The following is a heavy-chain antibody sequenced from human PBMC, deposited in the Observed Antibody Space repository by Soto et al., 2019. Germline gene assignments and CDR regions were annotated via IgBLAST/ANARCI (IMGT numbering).Heavy chain of an antibody. V-gene: IGHV1-18*01. J-gene: IGHJ5*02. CDR1: GYTFTIYC. Sequence: ASVKVSCKASGYTFTIYCISWVRQAPGQGLEWMGWISAYNGNTNYAQKLQGRVTMTTDTSTSTAYMELRSLRSDDTAVYYCARGAVYDFWSGYYTDWFDPWGQGTLVTVSS. CDR3: ARGAVYDFWSGYYTDWFDP. D-gene: IGHD3-3*01. CDR2: ISAYNGNT.